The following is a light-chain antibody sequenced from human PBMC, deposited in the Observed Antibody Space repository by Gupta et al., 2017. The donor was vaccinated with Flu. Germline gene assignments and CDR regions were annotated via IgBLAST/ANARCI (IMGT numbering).Light chain of an antibody. V-gene: IGKV3-11*01. CDR3: QQRTHWPPYT. J-gene: IGKJ2*01. Sequence: AALSSSPRYCATLSCSASQSVSNYLAWFQQKPGQAPRLLIYDVSNRATGIPARFSGSGSGTDFTLTISSLEPEDFAVYYCQQRTHWPPYTFGQGTKVEIK. CDR1: QSVSNY. CDR2: DVS.